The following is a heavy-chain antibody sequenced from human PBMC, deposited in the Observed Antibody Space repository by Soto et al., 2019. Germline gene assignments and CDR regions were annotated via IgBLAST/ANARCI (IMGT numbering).Heavy chain of an antibody. CDR2: INPNSGGT. Sequence: ASVKVSCKASGYTFTGYYMHWVRQAPGQGLEWMGWINPNSGGTNYAQKFQGWVTMTRDTSISTAYMELSRLRSDDTAVYYCARLSYSNPPGYYYYGMDVWGQGTTVTVSS. J-gene: IGHJ6*02. D-gene: IGHD4-4*01. V-gene: IGHV1-2*04. CDR3: ARLSYSNPPGYYYYGMDV. CDR1: GYTFTGYY.